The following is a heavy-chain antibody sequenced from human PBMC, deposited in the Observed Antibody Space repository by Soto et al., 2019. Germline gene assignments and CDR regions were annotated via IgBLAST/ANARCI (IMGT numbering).Heavy chain of an antibody. D-gene: IGHD4-17*01. CDR3: ASGRLFTTVVTYDDFDI. J-gene: IGHJ3*02. Sequence: QVQLVQSGAEVKKPGASVKVSCKAPGYTFTSYDINWVRQATGQGLEWMGWMNPNSGNTGYAQKFQGRVTMTMTTSISTAYMELSSLRSEDTAVYYCASGRLFTTVVTYDDFDIWGQGTMVTVSS. V-gene: IGHV1-8*01. CDR2: MNPNSGNT. CDR1: GYTFTSYD.